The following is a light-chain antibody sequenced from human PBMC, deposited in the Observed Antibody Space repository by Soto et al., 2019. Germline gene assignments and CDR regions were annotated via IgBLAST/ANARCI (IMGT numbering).Light chain of an antibody. CDR2: GAS. V-gene: IGKV3-15*01. CDR3: QQYYNWPRT. J-gene: IGKJ1*01. Sequence: EIVMTQSPGTLSLSPGDTATLSCRASQSLGSDLAWSQQNPGQAPRLLIFGASARPTGIPARISGSGSGTEFTLTISRLRSEDFAVYFCQQYYNWPRTFGQGTKVEI. CDR1: QSLGSD.